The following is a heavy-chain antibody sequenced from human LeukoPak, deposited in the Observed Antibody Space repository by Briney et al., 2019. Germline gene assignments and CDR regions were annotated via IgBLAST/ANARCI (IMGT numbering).Heavy chain of an antibody. D-gene: IGHD2-8*01. CDR1: GGSLSSYY. V-gene: IGHV4-4*07. CDR2: IYTSGST. J-gene: IGHJ4*02. Sequence: PSETLSLTCTVSGGSLSSYYWSWIRQPVGKGLEWIGHIYTSGSTKDNPPLERRVTMSVDRSKNQSSLKVRSVTAADTAVYYCASQGIVYQFDNWGQGTLVTVSS. CDR3: ASQGIVYQFDN.